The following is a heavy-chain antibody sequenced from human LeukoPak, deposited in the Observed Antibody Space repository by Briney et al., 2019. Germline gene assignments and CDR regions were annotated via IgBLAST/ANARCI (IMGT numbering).Heavy chain of an antibody. CDR1: GGSISSYY. V-gene: IGHV4-59*01. CDR3: PRAGSSWYRPFDY. Sequence: SETLSLTCTVSGGSISSYYWSWILQPPGKGLEWIGYIYYSGSTNYNPSLKSRVTISVDTSKNQFSLKLSSVTAADTAVYYCPRAGSSWYRPFDYWGQGTLVTVSS. D-gene: IGHD6-13*01. J-gene: IGHJ4*02. CDR2: IYYSGST.